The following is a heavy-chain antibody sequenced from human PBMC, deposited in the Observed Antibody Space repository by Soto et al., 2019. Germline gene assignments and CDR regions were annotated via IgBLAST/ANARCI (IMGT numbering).Heavy chain of an antibody. Sequence: EVQLVESGGGLVKPGGSLRLSCAASGFTFSSYSMNWVRQAPGKGLEWVSSISSSSSTIYYADSVKGRFTISRDNAKNSLYLQMNSLRDEDTAVYYCARRSPRDGYIGLWGQGTLVTVSS. CDR2: ISSSSSTI. J-gene: IGHJ4*02. CDR1: GFTFSSYS. V-gene: IGHV3-21*01. CDR3: ARRSPRDGYIGL. D-gene: IGHD5-12*01.